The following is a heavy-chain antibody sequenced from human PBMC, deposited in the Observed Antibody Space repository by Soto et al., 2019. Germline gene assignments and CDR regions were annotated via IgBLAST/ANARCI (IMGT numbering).Heavy chain of an antibody. CDR3: AKDYYDSSGYYSDAFEI. V-gene: IGHV3-23*01. CDR2: ISGSGGST. CDR1: GFTFSSYA. D-gene: IGHD3-22*01. J-gene: IGHJ3*02. Sequence: LRLSCAASGFTFSSYAMSWVRQAPGKGLEWVSAISGSGGSTYYADSVKGRFTISRDNSKNTLYLQMNSLRAEDTAVYYCAKDYYDSSGYYSDAFEIWGQGTMVTVSS.